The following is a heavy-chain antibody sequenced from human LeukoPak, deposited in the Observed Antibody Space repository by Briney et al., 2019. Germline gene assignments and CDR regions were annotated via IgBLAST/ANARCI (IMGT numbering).Heavy chain of an antibody. D-gene: IGHD5-18*01. CDR2: IRYDGSNK. J-gene: IGHJ4*02. Sequence: PGGSLRLSCAASGFTFSSYGMHWVRQAPGKGLEWVAFIRYDGSNKYYADSVKGRFTISRDNSKNTLYLQMNSLRAEDTAVYYCAKDLEDTAHPSYYFDYWGQGTLVTVSS. CDR1: GFTFSSYG. V-gene: IGHV3-30*02. CDR3: AKDLEDTAHPSYYFDY.